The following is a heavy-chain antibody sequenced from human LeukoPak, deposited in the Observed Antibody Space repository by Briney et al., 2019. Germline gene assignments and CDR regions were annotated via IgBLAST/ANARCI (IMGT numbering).Heavy chain of an antibody. D-gene: IGHD2-2*01. CDR1: GFTFTTYW. CDR2: IKQDGSEQ. J-gene: IGHJ4*02. V-gene: IGHV3-7*01. Sequence: GGSLRFSCAASGFTFTTYWMGWVRQAPGKGLEWVANIKQDGSEQYYVDSVKGRFTISRDNAKNSLSLQMNSLRAEDTAVYYCAKLAGGLIVVVPAAIDYWGQGTLVTVSS. CDR3: AKLAGGLIVVVPAAIDY.